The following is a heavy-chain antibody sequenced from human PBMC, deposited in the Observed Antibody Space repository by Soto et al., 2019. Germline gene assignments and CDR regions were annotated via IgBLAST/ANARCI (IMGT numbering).Heavy chain of an antibody. V-gene: IGHV3-23*01. Sequence: EVQLLESGGGLVRPGGSLRLSCIASGFTFSDYGMSWVRQAPGKGLEWVSTISGGAENTHYADSVNGRFTISRDNSKNIQYLQMSGLRAEDTALYYCARDVGGDAFFETWCQGALFTVSS. CDR1: GFTFSDYG. D-gene: IGHD1-26*01. CDR3: ARDVGGDAFFET. J-gene: IGHJ5*02. CDR2: ISGGAENT.